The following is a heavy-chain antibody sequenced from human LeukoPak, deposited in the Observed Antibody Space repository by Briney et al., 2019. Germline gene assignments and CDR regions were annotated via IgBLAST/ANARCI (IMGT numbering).Heavy chain of an antibody. CDR1: GFAFSSYA. CDR3: AREDSSGWYYFDY. D-gene: IGHD6-19*01. CDR2: TSSNGGST. J-gene: IGHJ4*02. V-gene: IGHV3-64*01. Sequence: PGGSLRLSCAASGFAFSSYAMHWVRQAPGKGLEYVSATSSNGGSTYYANSVKGRFTISRDNSKNTLYLQMGSLRAEDMAVYYCAREDSSGWYYFDYWGQGTLVTVSS.